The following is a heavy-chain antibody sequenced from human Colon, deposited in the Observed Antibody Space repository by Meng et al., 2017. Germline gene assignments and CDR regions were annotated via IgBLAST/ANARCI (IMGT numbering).Heavy chain of an antibody. CDR2: IHSSGNT. J-gene: IGHJ4*02. V-gene: IGHV4-30-4*01. CDR1: GGSINSADYY. D-gene: IGHD2-2*01. Sequence: QVQLQVPGPGVVMASQTLSLTCTISGGSINSADYYWTWIRQSPGKGLEWLGYIHSSGNTYYTPSLKSRLTMSLDTSKHQFSLRLTSVTAADTAVYYCARNPVIPDARTFDFWGQGALVTVSS. CDR3: ARNPVIPDARTFDF.